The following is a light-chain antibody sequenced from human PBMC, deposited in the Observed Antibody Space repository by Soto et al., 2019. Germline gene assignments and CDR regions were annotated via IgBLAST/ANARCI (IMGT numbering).Light chain of an antibody. J-gene: IGKJ1*01. CDR3: QQYDTYST. CDR2: DAS. Sequence: DIQMTPSPSSLSASVGDRVTITCRASQSISNRLAWYHQKPGKTPNLLIYDASNLGSGVPSRFSGSGSGTEFTLTISSLQPDDFATYYCQQYDTYSTFGQGTKVDIK. CDR1: QSISNR. V-gene: IGKV1-5*01.